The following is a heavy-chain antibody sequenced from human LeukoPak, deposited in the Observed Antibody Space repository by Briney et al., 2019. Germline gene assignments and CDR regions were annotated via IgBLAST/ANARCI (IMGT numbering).Heavy chain of an antibody. CDR1: GFPFSSYA. V-gene: IGHV3-64D*09. J-gene: IGHJ6*02. D-gene: IGHD2-15*01. CDR3: VRGYSFGPYGMDV. Sequence: GSLRLSCSASGFPFSSYAVHWVRQAPGKGLEYVSAISDSGGSTYYADSVKGRSTISRDNSKNTLYLQMSSLRAEDTAVYFCVRGYSFGPYGMDVWGQGTTVTVSS. CDR2: ISDSGGST.